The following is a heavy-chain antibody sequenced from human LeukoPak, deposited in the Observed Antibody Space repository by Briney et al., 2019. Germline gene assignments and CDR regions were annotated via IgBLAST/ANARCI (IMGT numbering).Heavy chain of an antibody. V-gene: IGHV3-66*04. CDR1: GFTVSGNY. CDR2: IYSGGST. CDR3: ARLPLRSNFDY. Sequence: GGSVRLSCAASGFTVSGNYISWVRQAPGEGLEWVSVIYSGGSTYYADSVKGRFTISRDNSKNTLYLQMNSLRAEDTAVYYCARLPLRSNFDYRGQGTLVPVSS. J-gene: IGHJ4*02.